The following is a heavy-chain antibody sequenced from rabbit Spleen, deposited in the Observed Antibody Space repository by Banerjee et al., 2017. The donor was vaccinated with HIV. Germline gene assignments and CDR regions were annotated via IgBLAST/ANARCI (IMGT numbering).Heavy chain of an antibody. CDR3: ARFYAGYGDFGYAAM. CDR1: GIDFSSYYY. CDR2: IDSGSSGFT. Sequence: QSLEESGGDLVKPGASLTLTCTSSGIDFSSYYYMCWVRQAPGKGLEWIACIDSGSSGFTYFASWAKGRFTISKTSSTTVTLQMTSLTVADTATYFCARFYAGYGDFGYAAMWGPGTLVTVS. J-gene: IGHJ4*01. V-gene: IGHV1S40*01. D-gene: IGHD7-1*01.